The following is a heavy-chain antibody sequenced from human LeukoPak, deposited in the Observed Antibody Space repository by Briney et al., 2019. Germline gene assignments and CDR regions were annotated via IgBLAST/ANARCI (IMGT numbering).Heavy chain of an antibody. Sequence: ASVKVSCKASGDTFTKYAISWVRQAPGQALEWMGWINTNVRKSAYAQDFTGRFVFSLDTSVSTAYLQISSLRAEDTAVYYCASSFGRWSGYSQTFDYWGQGTLVTVSS. V-gene: IGHV7-4-1*02. J-gene: IGHJ4*02. CDR3: ASSFGRWSGYSQTFDY. CDR2: INTNVRKS. D-gene: IGHD3-3*01. CDR1: GDTFTKYA.